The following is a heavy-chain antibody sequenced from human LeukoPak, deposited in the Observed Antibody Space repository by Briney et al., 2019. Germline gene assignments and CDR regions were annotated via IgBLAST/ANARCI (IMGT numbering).Heavy chain of an antibody. V-gene: IGHV1-2*02. CDR2: INPNSGGT. J-gene: IGHJ4*02. CDR3: ATTGYASSWWRFDY. CDR1: GYTFTGYY. Sequence: ASVKVSCKASGYTFTGYYMHWVRQAPGQGLEWMGWINPNSGGTNYAQKFQGRVTMTRDTSTSTVYMELSSLRSEDTAVYYCATTGYASSWWRFDYWGQGTLVTVSS. D-gene: IGHD6-13*01.